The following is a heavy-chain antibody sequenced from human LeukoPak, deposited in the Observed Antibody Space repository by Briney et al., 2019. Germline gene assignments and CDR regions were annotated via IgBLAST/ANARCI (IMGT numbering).Heavy chain of an antibody. J-gene: IGHJ5*02. CDR2: IYPDDSDT. D-gene: IGHD3-10*01. Sequence: GESLKISCQGSGYSFSTYWIGWVRQLPGEGLEWMGVIYPDDSDTRYSLSFQGRVTISADRSIRTAYLQWTSLKASDTAMYYCARQRGSSGTINWLDPWGQGTLVTVSS. V-gene: IGHV5-51*01. CDR1: GYSFSTYW. CDR3: ARQRGSSGTINWLDP.